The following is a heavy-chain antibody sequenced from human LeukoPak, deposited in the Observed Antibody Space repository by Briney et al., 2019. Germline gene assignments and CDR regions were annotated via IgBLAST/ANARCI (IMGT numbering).Heavy chain of an antibody. CDR3: ARVYLYTTGWSAAYYYFMDV. J-gene: IGHJ6*03. D-gene: IGHD3-16*02. Sequence: ASVKVSCKASAYISSDFGISWVRLAPGRGLEWMGWVSGDNGQTNYAHNFYGRVTMTMETSTNTAYMELRGLRSDDTAIYYCARVYLYTTGWSAAYYYFMDVWGKGTTVIVSS. CDR2: VSGDNGQT. V-gene: IGHV1-18*01. CDR1: AYISSDFG.